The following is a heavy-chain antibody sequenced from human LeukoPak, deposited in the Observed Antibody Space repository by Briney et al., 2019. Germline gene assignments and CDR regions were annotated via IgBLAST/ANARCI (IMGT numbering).Heavy chain of an antibody. Sequence: ASETLSLTCAVYGGSFSGYYWSWIRQPPGKGLEWIGEITHSGSSNDNPSLKSRVTISVDTSKNEFSLKLSSVTAADTAVYYCARGFNYYDSSGYDPHFDYWGQGTLVTVST. CDR2: ITHSGSS. CDR1: GGSFSGYY. D-gene: IGHD3-22*01. V-gene: IGHV4-34*01. CDR3: ARGFNYYDSSGYDPHFDY. J-gene: IGHJ4*02.